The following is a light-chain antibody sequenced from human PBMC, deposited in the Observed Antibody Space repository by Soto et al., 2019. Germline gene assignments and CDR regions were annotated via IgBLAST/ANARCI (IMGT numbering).Light chain of an antibody. CDR1: SRDIGAFNY. CDR2: EVN. CDR3: SSYTTSGTYVL. Sequence: QSVLTQPASVSGSPGQSITISCTGTSRDIGAFNYVSWYQQHPDKAPKLLIFEVNNRPSGVSHRFSGSKSGNTASLTISGLQPADEADYYCSSYTTSGTYVLFGGGTKLTVL. V-gene: IGLV2-14*01. J-gene: IGLJ3*02.